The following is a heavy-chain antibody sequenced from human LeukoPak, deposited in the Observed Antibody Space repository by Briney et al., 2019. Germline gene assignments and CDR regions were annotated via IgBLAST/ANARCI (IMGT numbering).Heavy chain of an antibody. CDR2: MNPNSGNT. CDR3: ARYDGDRPLNKYYMDV. D-gene: IGHD4-17*01. J-gene: IGHJ6*03. V-gene: IGHV1-8*02. CDR1: GYTFTSYD. Sequence: ASVKVSCKASGYTFTSYDINWVRQATGQGLEWMGWMNPNSGNTAYAQKFQGRVTMTTDISTSTAYMELRSLRSDDTAVYYCARYDGDRPLNKYYMDVWGKGTTVTISS.